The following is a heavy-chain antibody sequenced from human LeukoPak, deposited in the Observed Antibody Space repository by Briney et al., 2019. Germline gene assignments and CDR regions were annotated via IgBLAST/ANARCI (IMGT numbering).Heavy chain of an antibody. CDR1: GYTFTSYG. CDR3: ARDSGYSSSWDPFDY. Sequence: GASVKVSCKASGYTFTSYGISWVRQAPGQGLEWMGWISAYNGNTNYAQKLQGRVTMTTDTSTSTAYMELRSLRSDDTAVYYCARDSGYSSSWDPFDYWGQGTLVTVSS. J-gene: IGHJ4*02. D-gene: IGHD6-13*01. CDR2: ISAYNGNT. V-gene: IGHV1-18*01.